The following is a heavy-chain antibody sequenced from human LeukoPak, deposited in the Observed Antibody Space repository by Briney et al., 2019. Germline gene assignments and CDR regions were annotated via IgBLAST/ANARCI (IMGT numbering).Heavy chain of an antibody. CDR2: ISAYNGNT. Sequence: ASVKVSCKASGYTFTSYGISWVRQAPGQGLEWMGWISAYNGNTNYAQKLQGRVTMTTDTSTSTAYMELSSLRSEDTAVYYCALGLNSSPEDYYYYYMDVWGKGTTVTVSS. CDR3: ALGLNSSPEDYYYYYMDV. D-gene: IGHD6-13*01. J-gene: IGHJ6*03. CDR1: GYTFTSYG. V-gene: IGHV1-18*01.